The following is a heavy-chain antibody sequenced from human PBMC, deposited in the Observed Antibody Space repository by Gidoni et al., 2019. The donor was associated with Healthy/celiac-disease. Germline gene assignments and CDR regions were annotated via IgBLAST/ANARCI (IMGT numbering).Heavy chain of an antibody. D-gene: IGHD2-21*02. CDR1: GFPFRSYG. J-gene: IGHJ4*02. V-gene: IGHV3-33*01. Sequence: QVQLVESGGGVVQPGRSLRLSCAASGFPFRSYGMHWVRQAPGKGLEWVAVIWYDGSNKYYADSVKGRFTISRDNSKNTLYLQMNSLRAEDTAVYYCARDHAKGVVVTAIGYWGQGTLVTVSS. CDR2: IWYDGSNK. CDR3: ARDHAKGVVVTAIGY.